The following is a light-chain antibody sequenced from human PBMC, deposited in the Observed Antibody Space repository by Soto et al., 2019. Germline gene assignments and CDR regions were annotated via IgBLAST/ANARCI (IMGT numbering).Light chain of an antibody. Sequence: DIQMTQSPSTLSASVGDRVTITCRASQSISSWLAGYQQKPGKAPKLLLYKASSLESGVPSRFSGSGSGTEFSLTISSLQPDDFATYYCQQYNSFPTFGQGTKVEIK. CDR2: KAS. CDR1: QSISSW. CDR3: QQYNSFPT. V-gene: IGKV1-5*03. J-gene: IGKJ1*01.